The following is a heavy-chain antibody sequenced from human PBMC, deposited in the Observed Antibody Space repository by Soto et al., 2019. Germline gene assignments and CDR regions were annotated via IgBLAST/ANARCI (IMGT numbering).Heavy chain of an antibody. CDR1: GGTFTGNP. V-gene: IGHV1-69*01. J-gene: IGHJ6*02. Sequence: QVQLVQSGAEVKKPGSSVKVSCKASGGTFTGNPISWVRQAPGRGLEWMGWIIPMFGTTNYAQKFQGRVTITADESTTTAYMELNSLRSEDTAVYYCARENSIASLSYYYGMEVWGQGTTVTVSS. D-gene: IGHD6-6*01. CDR3: ARENSIASLSYYYGMEV. CDR2: IIPMFGTT.